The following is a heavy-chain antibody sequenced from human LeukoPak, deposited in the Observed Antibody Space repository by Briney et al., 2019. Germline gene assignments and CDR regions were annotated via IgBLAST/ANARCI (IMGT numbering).Heavy chain of an antibody. V-gene: IGHV3-23*01. CDR3: AKESSGYYSIYYFDY. CDR2: IGAGGTFT. Sequence: PGGSLRLSCTASGXTFSSYAMNWVRQAPGKGLGWVSGIGAGGTFTYYADSVKGRFTISRDNSRNTLYLQMNSLRAEDTAEYYCAKESSGYYSIYYFDYWGQGTLVTVSS. J-gene: IGHJ4*02. CDR1: GXTFSSYA. D-gene: IGHD3-22*01.